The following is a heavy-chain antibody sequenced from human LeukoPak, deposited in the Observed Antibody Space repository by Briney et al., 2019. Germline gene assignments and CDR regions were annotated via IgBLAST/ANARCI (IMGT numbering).Heavy chain of an antibody. V-gene: IGHV1-18*04. D-gene: IGHD3-3*01. CDR1: GYTFTGYY. CDR3: ARVGLRDFWSGYYSPFDY. CDR2: ISAYNGNT. Sequence: ASVKVSCKASGYTFTGYYMHWVRQAPGQGLEWMGWISAYNGNTNYAQKLQGRVTMTTDTSTSTAYMELRSLRSDDTAVYYCARVGLRDFWSGYYSPFDYWGQGTLVTVSS. J-gene: IGHJ4*02.